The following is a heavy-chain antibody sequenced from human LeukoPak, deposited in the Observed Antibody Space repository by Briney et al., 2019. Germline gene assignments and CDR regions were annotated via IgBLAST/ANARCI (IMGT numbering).Heavy chain of an antibody. V-gene: IGHV1-2*02. CDR2: INPNSGGT. CDR1: GYTFTGYY. CDR3: ARDSTYSGSYYYFDY. J-gene: IGHJ4*02. D-gene: IGHD1-26*01. Sequence: GASVKISCKASGYTFTGYYMHWVRQAPGQGLEWMGWINPNSGGTNYAQKFQGRVTMTRDTSISTAYMELSRLRSDDTAVYYCARDSTYSGSYYYFDYWGQGTLVTVSS.